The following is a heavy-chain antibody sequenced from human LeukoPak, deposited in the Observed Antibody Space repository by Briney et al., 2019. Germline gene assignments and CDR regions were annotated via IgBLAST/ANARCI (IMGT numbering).Heavy chain of an antibody. CDR3: ARHWDAFDI. D-gene: IGHD1-1*01. CDR1: AYTFINYY. V-gene: IGHV1-2*02. Sequence: ASVKVSYKASAYTFINYYIHWVRQTPGQGLEWMGWINPNSGGTNYAQKFQGRVTMTRDTSISTAYMELNRLRSDDTAVYYCARHWDAFDIWGQGTTVTVSS. J-gene: IGHJ3*02. CDR2: INPNSGGT.